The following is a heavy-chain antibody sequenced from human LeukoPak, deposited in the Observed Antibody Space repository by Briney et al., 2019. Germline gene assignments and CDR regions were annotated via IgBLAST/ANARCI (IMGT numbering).Heavy chain of an antibody. Sequence: QPGGSLRLSCAASGFTFSRYAMSWVRQAPGKGLEWVSSISGSGVSTYYADSVKGRFTISRDNSKNTLYLQMNSLRAEDTAVYYCAKERRADGDYISAFDIWGQGTMVTVSS. CDR3: AKERRADGDYISAFDI. CDR2: ISGSGVST. D-gene: IGHD4-17*01. J-gene: IGHJ3*02. V-gene: IGHV3-23*01. CDR1: GFTFSRYA.